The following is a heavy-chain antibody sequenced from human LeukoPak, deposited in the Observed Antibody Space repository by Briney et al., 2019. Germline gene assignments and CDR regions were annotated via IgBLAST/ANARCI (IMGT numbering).Heavy chain of an antibody. CDR2: IIPIFGTA. J-gene: IGHJ5*02. CDR1: GYTFTGYY. V-gene: IGHV1-69*13. Sequence: ASVKVSCKASGYTFTGYYMHWVRQAPGQGLEWMGGIIPIFGTANYAQKFQGRVTITADESTSTAYMELSSLRSEDTAVYYCARVSSSWYWFDPWGQGTLVTVSS. CDR3: ARVSSSWYWFDP. D-gene: IGHD6-13*01.